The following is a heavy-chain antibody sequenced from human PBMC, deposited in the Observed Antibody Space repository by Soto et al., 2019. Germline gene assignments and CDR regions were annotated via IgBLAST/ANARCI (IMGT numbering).Heavy chain of an antibody. J-gene: IGHJ6*02. D-gene: IGHD2-2*02. Sequence: QEQLVQSGGEVKKPGASVRVSCKASGYTFTKYGITWVRQAPGQGLEWMGWIGVYNGKTNYARKLQGRVIMTAATSASTAYMELRSLRSDDTAVYYCSRARYCTSPSCYNHYYYGMDIWGQGTTVSVSS. CDR3: SRARYCTSPSCYNHYYYGMDI. V-gene: IGHV1-18*04. CDR1: GYTFTKYG. CDR2: IGVYNGKT.